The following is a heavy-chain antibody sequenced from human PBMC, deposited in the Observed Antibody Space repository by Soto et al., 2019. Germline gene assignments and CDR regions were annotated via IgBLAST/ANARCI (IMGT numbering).Heavy chain of an antibody. CDR2: IIPIFGTA. J-gene: IGHJ5*02. Sequence: SVKVSCKASGYTFTGYFMHWVRQAPGQGLEWMGGIIPIFGTANYAQKFQGRVTITADESTSTAYMELSSLRSEDTAVYYCARDTVTMVRGNPDSFPGAWGQGALVTVSS. D-gene: IGHD3-10*01. CDR1: GYTFTGYF. V-gene: IGHV1-69*13. CDR3: ARDTVTMVRGNPDSFPGA.